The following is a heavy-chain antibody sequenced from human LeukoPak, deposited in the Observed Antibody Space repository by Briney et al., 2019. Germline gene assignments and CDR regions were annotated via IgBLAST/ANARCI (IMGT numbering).Heavy chain of an antibody. CDR1: GFTFSSYA. D-gene: IGHD6-6*01. J-gene: IGHJ4*02. CDR3: AKDSFSSSAPYCFDY. CDR2: ISGSGGST. V-gene: IGHV3-23*01. Sequence: GGSLRLSCEASGFTFSSYAIRWVRQAPGTGLEWVSAISGSGGSTYYADSVKGRFTISRDNSKNTLYLQMNSLRAEDTAVYYCAKDSFSSSAPYCFDYWGQGTLVTVSS.